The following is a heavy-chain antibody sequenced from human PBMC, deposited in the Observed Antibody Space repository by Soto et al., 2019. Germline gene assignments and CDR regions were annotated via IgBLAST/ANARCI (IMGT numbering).Heavy chain of an antibody. J-gene: IGHJ4*02. Sequence: KPSETLSLTCTVSGGSISSGGYYWSWIRQHPGKGLEWIGYIYYSGSTYYNPSLKSRVTISVDTSKNQFSLKLSSVTAADTAVYYCAKTTYYYDSSGPAGGLYFDYWGQGTLVTVSS. V-gene: IGHV4-31*03. CDR2: IYYSGST. D-gene: IGHD3-22*01. CDR1: GGSISSGGYY. CDR3: AKTTYYYDSSGPAGGLYFDY.